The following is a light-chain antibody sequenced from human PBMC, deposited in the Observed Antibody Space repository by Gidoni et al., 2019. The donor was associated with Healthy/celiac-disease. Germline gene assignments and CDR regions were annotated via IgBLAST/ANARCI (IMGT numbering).Light chain of an antibody. V-gene: IGKV1-9*01. J-gene: IGKJ4*01. CDR1: QGISSY. Sequence: DLQLTQSPSFLSASVGDRVTITCRASQGISSYLAWYQQKPGKAPKLLIYAASTLQSGVPSRFSGSGSETEFTLTISSLQPEDFATDYCQQLNSYLPLTFGGGTKVEIK. CDR3: QQLNSYLPLT. CDR2: AAS.